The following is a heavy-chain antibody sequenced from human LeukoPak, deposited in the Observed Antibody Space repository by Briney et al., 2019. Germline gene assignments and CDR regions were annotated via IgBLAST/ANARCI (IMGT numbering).Heavy chain of an antibody. D-gene: IGHD6-19*01. CDR3: ARSIAVAGTPFDY. CDR1: GFTFISYA. Sequence: GGSLRLSCAASGFTFISYAMHWVRQAPGKGLEWVAVISYDGSNKYYADSVKGRLTISRDNSKNTLYLQMNSLRAEDTAVYYCARSIAVAGTPFDYWGQGTLVTVSS. J-gene: IGHJ4*02. CDR2: ISYDGSNK. V-gene: IGHV3-30-3*01.